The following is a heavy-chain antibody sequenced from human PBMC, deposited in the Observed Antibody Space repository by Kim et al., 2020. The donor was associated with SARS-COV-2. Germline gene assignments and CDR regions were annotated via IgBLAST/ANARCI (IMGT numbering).Heavy chain of an antibody. V-gene: IGHV4-39*02. J-gene: IGHJ4*02. CDR2: ISYTGKT. Sequence: SETLSLTCTVSGGSVSSNYYYWGWIRQSPGKGLEWIGIISYTGKTYYNPSLSSRVTISIDTSKNQFSLKLTSVTAAETAIYYCSRGEHKVQRIGSGTLTRGRKTPAYWGQGTLVTVSS. CDR3: SRGEHKVQRIGSGTLTRGRKTPAY. D-gene: IGHD3-10*01. CDR1: GGSVSSNYYY.